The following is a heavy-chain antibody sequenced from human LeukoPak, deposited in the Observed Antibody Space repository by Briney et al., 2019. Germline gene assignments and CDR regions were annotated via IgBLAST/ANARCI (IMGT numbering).Heavy chain of an antibody. CDR2: ISGSGGST. D-gene: IGHD3-3*01. J-gene: IGHJ6*02. V-gene: IGHV3-23*01. CDR1: GFTFSSYA. CDR3: AKDLEGDFWSGYYPYYYYYYGMDV. Sequence: QAGGSLRLSCAASGFTFSSYAMSWVRQAPGKGLEWVSAISGSGGSTYYADSVKGRLTISRDNSKNTLYLQMNSLRAEDTAVYYCAKDLEGDFWSGYYPYYYYYYGMDVWGQGTTVTVSS.